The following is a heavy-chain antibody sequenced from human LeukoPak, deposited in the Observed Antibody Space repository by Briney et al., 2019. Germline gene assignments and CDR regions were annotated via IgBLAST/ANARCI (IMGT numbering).Heavy chain of an antibody. CDR1: GFIFTSYW. D-gene: IGHD5-24*01. V-gene: IGHV3-7*03. Sequence: GGSLRLSCAASGFIFTSYWMSWVRQAPGKGLEWVANIKQDGSEIYYADSVKGRFTISRDNAKNSLSLQMNSLRAEDTAVYYCARQAATMGRFYFDYWGQGTLVTVSS. CDR2: IKQDGSEI. CDR3: ARQAATMGRFYFDY. J-gene: IGHJ4*02.